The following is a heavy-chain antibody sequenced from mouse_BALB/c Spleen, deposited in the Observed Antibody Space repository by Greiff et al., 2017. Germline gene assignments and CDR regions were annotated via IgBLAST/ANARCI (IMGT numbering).Heavy chain of an antibody. J-gene: IGHJ2*01. CDR3: ARSGWDEDYFDY. CDR2: ISSGSSTI. CDR1: GFTFSSFG. V-gene: IGHV5-17*02. D-gene: IGHD4-1*01. Sequence: EVKLVESGGGLVQPGGSRKLSCAASGFTFSSFGMHWVRQAPEKGLEWVAYISSGSSTIYYADTVKGRFTISRDNPKNTLFLQMTSLRSEDTAMYYCARSGWDEDYFDYWGQGTTLTVSA.